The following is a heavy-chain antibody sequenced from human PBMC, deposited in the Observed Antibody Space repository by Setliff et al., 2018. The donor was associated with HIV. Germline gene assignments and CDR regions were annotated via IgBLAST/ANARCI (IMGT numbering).Heavy chain of an antibody. CDR1: GGSISSHY. V-gene: IGHV4-59*11. CDR2: IYYSGRT. J-gene: IGHJ4*02. D-gene: IGHD1-26*01. Sequence: SETLSLTCTVSGGSISSHYWSWIRQPPGKGLEWIGSIYYSGRTNYNPSLKSRVTISVDTSKNQFSLKLSSVTAADTAVYYCARVRGSSYFGTFDYWGQGALVTVSS. CDR3: ARVRGSSYFGTFDY.